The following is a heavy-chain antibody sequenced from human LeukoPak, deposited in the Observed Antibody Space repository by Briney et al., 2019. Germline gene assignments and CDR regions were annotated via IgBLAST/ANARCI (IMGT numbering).Heavy chain of an antibody. CDR1: GGSISSSSYY. V-gene: IGHV4-39*01. D-gene: IGHD4-11*01. CDR2: IYYSGST. Sequence: SETLSLTCTVAGGSISSSSYYGGWVRQPPGRGLEWVGSIYYSGSTYYNPSLKSRVTISVDTSKNQFSLKLSSVTAAHTAVYYCATPKRLTTVAAFDIGGQGTMVTV. CDR3: ATPKRLTTVAAFDI. J-gene: IGHJ3*02.